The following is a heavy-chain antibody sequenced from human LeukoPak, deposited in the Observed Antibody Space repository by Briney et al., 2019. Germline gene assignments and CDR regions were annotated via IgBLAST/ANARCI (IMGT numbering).Heavy chain of an antibody. V-gene: IGHV4-34*01. CDR2: INHSGST. Sequence: PSETLSPTCAVYGGSFSGYYWSWIRQPPGKGLEWIGEINHSGSTNYNPSLKSRVTISVDTSKNQFSLKLSSVTAADTAVYYCARGGYCSSTSCSGIDYWGQGTLVTVSS. D-gene: IGHD2-2*01. J-gene: IGHJ4*02. CDR1: GGSFSGYY. CDR3: ARGGYCSSTSCSGIDY.